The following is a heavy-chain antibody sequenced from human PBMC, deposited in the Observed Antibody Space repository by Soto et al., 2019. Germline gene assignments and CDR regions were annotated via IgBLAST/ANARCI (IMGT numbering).Heavy chain of an antibody. CDR1: GFTFTRYS. CDR3: ARVMVYAILHYYYYGMDV. V-gene: IGHV3-21*04. D-gene: IGHD2-8*01. J-gene: IGHJ6*02. CDR2: ISSTTNYI. Sequence: PWGSLRLSCAASGFTFTRYSINFFRQSPLKGLEWVSSISSTTNYIYYGDSMKGRFTISRDNAKNSLYLEMSSLRSEDTAVYYCARVMVYAILHYYYYGMDVWGQGTTVTVSS.